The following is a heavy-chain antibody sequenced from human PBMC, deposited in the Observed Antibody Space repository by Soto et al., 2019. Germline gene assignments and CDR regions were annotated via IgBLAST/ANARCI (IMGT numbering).Heavy chain of an antibody. Sequence: GASVKVSCKASGYTFTSYYMHWVRQAPGQGLEWMGIINPSGGSTSYAQKFQGRVTMTRDTSTSTVYMELSSLRSEDTAVYYCARDRGYCISTSCPRAFDIWGQGTMVTVSS. CDR2: INPSGGST. J-gene: IGHJ3*02. CDR3: ARDRGYCISTSCPRAFDI. D-gene: IGHD2-2*01. CDR1: GYTFTSYY. V-gene: IGHV1-46*01.